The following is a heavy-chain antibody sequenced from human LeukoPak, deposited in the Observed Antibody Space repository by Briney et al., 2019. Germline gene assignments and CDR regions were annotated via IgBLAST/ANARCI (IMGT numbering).Heavy chain of an antibody. CDR3: AKIRAGVGYSGYDLSTATCDY. J-gene: IGHJ4*02. Sequence: GGSLRLSCAASGFTFSSYGMHWVRQAPGKGLEWVAVISYDGSNKYYADSVKGRFTISRDNSENTLYLQMNSLRAEDTAVYYCAKIRAGVGYSGYDLSTATCDYWGQGTLVTVSS. CDR1: GFTFSSYG. CDR2: ISYDGSNK. D-gene: IGHD5-12*01. V-gene: IGHV3-30*18.